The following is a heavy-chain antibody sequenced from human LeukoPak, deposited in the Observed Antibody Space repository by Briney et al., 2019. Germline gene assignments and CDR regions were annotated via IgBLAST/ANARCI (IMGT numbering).Heavy chain of an antibody. Sequence: GASVKVSCKASGGTFISYAISWVRQAPGQGLEWMGRIIPILGIANYAQKFQGRVTITADKSTSTAYMELSSLRSEDTAVYYCARDRSKGDTAMGSMDYWGQGTLVTVSS. CDR3: ARDRSKGDTAMGSMDY. J-gene: IGHJ4*02. D-gene: IGHD5-18*01. CDR1: GGTFISYA. CDR2: IIPILGIA. V-gene: IGHV1-69*04.